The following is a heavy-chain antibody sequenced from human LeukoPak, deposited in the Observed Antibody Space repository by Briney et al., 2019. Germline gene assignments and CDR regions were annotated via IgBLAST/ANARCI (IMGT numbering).Heavy chain of an antibody. CDR3: ARGISGSYYYYYMDV. V-gene: IGHV1-2*02. CDR2: INPNSCDR. J-gene: IGHJ6*03. D-gene: IGHD3-10*01. Sequence: ASVKVSCKASGYTFTGYYMHWVRQAPGQGLEWVGWINPNSCDRNYAQRFQGRVTMTRDTSISTAYMELSSLRSDDTAVFYCARGISGSYYYYYMDVWGKGTTVTVSS. CDR1: GYTFTGYY.